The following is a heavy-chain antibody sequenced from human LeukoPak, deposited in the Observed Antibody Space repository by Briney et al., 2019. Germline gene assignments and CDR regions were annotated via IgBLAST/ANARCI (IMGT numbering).Heavy chain of an antibody. CDR3: GRGVIGVGGIDY. CDR2: FSYCGST. CDR1: GGSIRSYY. V-gene: IGHV4-59*01. Sequence: SETLSLTCTVSGGSIRSYYWGWIRQPPGPGLEWIGYFSYCGSTNYNPSLKSRVTISPATSKNRFCLKVTSVTAADTAVYYCGRGVIGVGGIDYGGQGTLVTVSS. D-gene: IGHD3-22*01. J-gene: IGHJ4*02.